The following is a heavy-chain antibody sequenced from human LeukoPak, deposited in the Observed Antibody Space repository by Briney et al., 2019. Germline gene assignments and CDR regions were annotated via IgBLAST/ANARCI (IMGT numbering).Heavy chain of an antibody. V-gene: IGHV1-2*02. Sequence: ASAKVSCKTSGYTFSDYYIYWVRQAPGQGLECMGWINPSSGATKFAQQFQDRVTMTRDTSISTVYMALSRLTYDDTAVYYCARDRLSTFALFDFWGQGSLVTVSS. D-gene: IGHD2-21*01. CDR2: INPSSGAT. CDR1: GYTFSDYY. J-gene: IGHJ4*02. CDR3: ARDRLSTFALFDF.